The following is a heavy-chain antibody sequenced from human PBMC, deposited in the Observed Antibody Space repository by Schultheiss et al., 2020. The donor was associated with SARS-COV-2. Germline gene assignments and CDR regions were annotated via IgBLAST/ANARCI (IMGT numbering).Heavy chain of an antibody. CDR3: ARDRGYCTNGVCFYYYGMDV. D-gene: IGHD2-8*01. CDR2: ISGSGGST. V-gene: IGHV3-23*01. J-gene: IGHJ6*02. Sequence: GGSLRLSCAASGFTFRSNGMSWVRQAPGKGLEWVSDISGSGGSTYYADSVKGRFTISRDNSKNTLYLQMNSLRAEDTAVYYCARDRGYCTNGVCFYYYGMDVWGQGTTVTVSS. CDR1: GFTFRSNG.